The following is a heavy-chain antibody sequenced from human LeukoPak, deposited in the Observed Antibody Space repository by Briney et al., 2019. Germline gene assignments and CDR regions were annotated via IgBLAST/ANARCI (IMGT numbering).Heavy chain of an antibody. J-gene: IGHJ4*02. CDR1: GFTVSNSY. CDR3: AKTGGPWD. Sequence: GGSLRLSCAASGFTVSNSYMTWVRQAPGKGLEWVSVIYSDGITYYADSVKGRFTISRDSSENMLYLQMNSLGVEDTAVYYCAKTGGPWDWGQGTLVTVSS. D-gene: IGHD7-27*01. CDR2: IYSDGIT. V-gene: IGHV3-53*01.